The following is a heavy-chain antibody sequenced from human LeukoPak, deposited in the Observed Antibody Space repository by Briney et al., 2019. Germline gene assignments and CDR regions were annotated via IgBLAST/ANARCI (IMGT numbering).Heavy chain of an antibody. CDR3: AKGGKYDILTGFRRSRLLGDY. V-gene: IGHV3-30*04. Sequence: SGGSLRLSCAASGVSFSSSAMHWVRQAPGKGLEWVAVITYDGSNKYYADSVKGRFTISRDNSKNTLYLEMNSLRAEDTAVYYCAKGGKYDILTGFRRSRLLGDYWGQGTLVTVSS. D-gene: IGHD3-9*01. CDR1: GVSFSSSA. J-gene: IGHJ4*02. CDR2: ITYDGSNK.